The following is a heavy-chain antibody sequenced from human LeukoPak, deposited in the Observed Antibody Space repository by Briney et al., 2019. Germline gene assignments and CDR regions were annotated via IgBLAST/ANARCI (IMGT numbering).Heavy chain of an antibody. V-gene: IGHV3-74*01. J-gene: IGHJ4*02. Sequence: GGSLRLSCAASGFTFSTYWMHWVRRAPGKGLVWLSRISTDGSVTSYADSVKGRFTISRDNAKNTMYLQMNSLRAEDTAVYYCARIGGSGSYSGHYFDHWGQGTLVTVSS. CDR1: GFTFSTYW. CDR2: ISTDGSVT. CDR3: ARIGGSGSYSGHYFDH. D-gene: IGHD3-10*01.